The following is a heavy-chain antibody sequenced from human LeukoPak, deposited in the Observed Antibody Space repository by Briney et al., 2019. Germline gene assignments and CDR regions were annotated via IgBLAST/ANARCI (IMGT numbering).Heavy chain of an antibody. V-gene: IGHV4-59*08. CDR2: IYYSGST. Sequence: SETLSLTCTVSGGSISSYYWSWIRQPPGNGLEWIGYIYYSGSTNYNPSLKSRVTISVDTSKNQFSLKLSSVTAADTAVYYCAKHYGSGSYHSFDYWGQGTLVTVSS. J-gene: IGHJ4*02. CDR3: AKHYGSGSYHSFDY. CDR1: GGSISSYY. D-gene: IGHD3-10*01.